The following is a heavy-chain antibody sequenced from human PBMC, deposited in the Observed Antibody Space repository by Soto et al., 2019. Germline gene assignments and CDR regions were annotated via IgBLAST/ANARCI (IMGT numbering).Heavy chain of an antibody. D-gene: IGHD2-2*01. J-gene: IGHJ6*02. Sequence: QVQLVQSGAEVKKPGSSVKVSCKASGGTFSSYAISWVRQAPGQGLEWMGGIIPIFGTANNAKKFQGRVTITADESTSTAYMERSSLRSEDAAVYYCARHVPAAGYYYGMDVWGQGTTVTVSS. CDR3: ARHVPAAGYYYGMDV. CDR2: IIPIFGTA. CDR1: GGTFSSYA. V-gene: IGHV1-69*12.